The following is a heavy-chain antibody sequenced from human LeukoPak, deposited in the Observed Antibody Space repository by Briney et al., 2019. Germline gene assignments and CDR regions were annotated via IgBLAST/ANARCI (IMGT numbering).Heavy chain of an antibody. V-gene: IGHV4-4*02. CDR1: GGSITSTNW. Sequence: PSETLSLTCGVSGGSITSTNWWSWVRPPPGQGLEWIGEISLTGRTNYNPSLIGRVIMSLDESRNQLSLTLTSVTAADTAVYYCTRESGPYCPFGYWGQGTLVGVPS. CDR3: TRESGPYCPFGY. CDR2: ISLTGRT. J-gene: IGHJ4*02. D-gene: IGHD1-26*01.